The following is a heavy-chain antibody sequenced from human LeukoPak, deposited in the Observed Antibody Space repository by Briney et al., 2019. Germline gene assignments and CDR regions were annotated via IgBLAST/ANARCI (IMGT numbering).Heavy chain of an antibody. CDR3: AKDFYSGSSP. Sequence: PGGSLRLSCAASGFTFSSYWIHWVRQAPGKGLVWVSRINSEGSSTSYADSVKGRFTISRDNSKNTLFLQMNSLRTEDTAVYYCAKDFYSGSSPWGQGTLVTVSS. D-gene: IGHD1-26*01. CDR2: INSEGSST. CDR1: GFTFSSYW. V-gene: IGHV3-74*01. J-gene: IGHJ5*02.